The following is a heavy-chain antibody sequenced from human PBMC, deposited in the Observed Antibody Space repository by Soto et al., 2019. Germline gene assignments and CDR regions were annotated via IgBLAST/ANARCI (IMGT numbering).Heavy chain of an antibody. J-gene: IGHJ4*02. CDR1: GFTFSSAA. CDR2: VSANGQGI. Sequence: EVQLLESGGGLVQPGGSLRLSCAASGFTFSSAAIRWVRQAPGKGLEWVSAVSANGQGIYYADSVRGRFTISRDNSKNTVFLYMDSLSAEDTAVYYCAKDRHYPRDYFHYWGQGTLVTVSS. D-gene: IGHD3-10*01. CDR3: AKDRHYPRDYFHY. V-gene: IGHV3-23*01.